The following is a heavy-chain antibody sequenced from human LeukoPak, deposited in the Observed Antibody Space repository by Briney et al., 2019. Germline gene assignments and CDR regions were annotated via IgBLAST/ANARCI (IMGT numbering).Heavy chain of an antibody. CDR3: AKAVGYYRYFDY. Sequence: GGSLRLSCAASGFTFSSYAMSWVRQAPGKGLEWVSAISGSGGSTYYADSVKGRFTISRDNSKNTLYLQMNSLSAEDTAVYYCAKAVGYYRYFDYWGQGTLVTVSS. CDR2: ISGSGGST. V-gene: IGHV3-23*01. CDR1: GFTFSSYA. D-gene: IGHD2/OR15-2a*01. J-gene: IGHJ4*02.